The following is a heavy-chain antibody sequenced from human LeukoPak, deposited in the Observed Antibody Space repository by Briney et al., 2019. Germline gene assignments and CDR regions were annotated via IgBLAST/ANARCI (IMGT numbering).Heavy chain of an antibody. Sequence: ASVKVSCKASGYTFTSLDINWMRQTTGQGLEWLGSMSPRNGNTGYAQEFQGRVTMTGDTSKTTAYLELSSLTSDDTAIYYCARGVDAGVDYWGQGTLITVSS. D-gene: IGHD2-8*01. CDR2: MSPRNGNT. J-gene: IGHJ4*02. V-gene: IGHV1-8*01. CDR3: ARGVDAGVDY. CDR1: GYTFTSLD.